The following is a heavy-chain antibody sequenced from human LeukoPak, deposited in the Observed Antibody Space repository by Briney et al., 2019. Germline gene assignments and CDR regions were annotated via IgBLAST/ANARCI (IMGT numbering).Heavy chain of an antibody. CDR2: INPNSGGT. J-gene: IGHJ4*02. V-gene: IGHV1-2*02. D-gene: IGHD4-11*01. CDR3: ARENDYRFPTAY. Sequence: ASMKVSCKASGYTFTGYYMHWVRQAPGQGLEWMGWINPNSGGTNYAQKFQGRVTMTRDTSISTAYMELSRLRSDDTAVYYCARENDYRFPTAYWGQGTLVTVSS. CDR1: GYTFTGYY.